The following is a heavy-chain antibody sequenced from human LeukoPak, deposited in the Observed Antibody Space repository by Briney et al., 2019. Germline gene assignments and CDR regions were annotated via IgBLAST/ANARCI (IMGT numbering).Heavy chain of an antibody. V-gene: IGHV4-59*01. CDR3: ARDRITMVRGALRYYGMDV. Sequence: SETLSLTCTVSGGSISSYYWSWIRQPPGKGLEWIGFIYYSGTTNYNPSLKSRVTISVDTSKNQFSLKLNSVTAADTAVYYCARDRITMVRGALRYYGMDVWGQGTTVTVSS. J-gene: IGHJ6*02. D-gene: IGHD3-10*01. CDR2: IYYSGTT. CDR1: GGSISSYY.